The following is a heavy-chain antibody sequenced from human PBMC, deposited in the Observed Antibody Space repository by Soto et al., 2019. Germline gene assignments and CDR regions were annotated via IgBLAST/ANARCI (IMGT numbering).Heavy chain of an antibody. CDR3: ARDSAAAGHDY. CDR1: GFTFSSYG. V-gene: IGHV3-33*01. Sequence: GSLRLSCAASGFTFSSYGMHWVRQAPGKGLEWVAVIWYDGSNKYYADSVKGRFTISRDNSKNTLYLQMNSLRAEDTAVYYCARDSAAAGHDYWGQGTLVTVSS. CDR2: IWYDGSNK. J-gene: IGHJ4*02. D-gene: IGHD6-13*01.